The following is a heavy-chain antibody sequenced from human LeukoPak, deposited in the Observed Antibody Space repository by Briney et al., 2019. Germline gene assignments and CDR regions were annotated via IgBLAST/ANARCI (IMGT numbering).Heavy chain of an antibody. Sequence: SETLSLTCTVSGGSISSYYWSWIRQPPGKGLEWIGYIYYSGSTNYNPSLKSRVTISVDTSKNQFSLKLSSVTAADTAVYYCAKHRESSSDWFDPWGQGTLVTVSS. CDR1: GGSISSYY. V-gene: IGHV4-59*01. J-gene: IGHJ5*02. CDR3: AKHRESSSDWFDP. D-gene: IGHD3-10*01. CDR2: IYYSGST.